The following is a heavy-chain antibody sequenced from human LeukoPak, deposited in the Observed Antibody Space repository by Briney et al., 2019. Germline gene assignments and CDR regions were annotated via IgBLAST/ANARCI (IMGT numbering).Heavy chain of an antibody. CDR2: ISYDGSNK. D-gene: IGHD3-9*01. CDR3: ARGLQDDILTGVSWFDP. CDR1: GFTFSSYT. Sequence: GRSLRLSCAASGFTFSSYTMHWVRQAPGKGLEWVVVISYDGSNKYYADSVKGRFTISRDNSKNTLYLRMNSLRAEDTAVYYCARGLQDDILTGVSWFDPWGQGTLVTVSS. V-gene: IGHV3-30*04. J-gene: IGHJ5*02.